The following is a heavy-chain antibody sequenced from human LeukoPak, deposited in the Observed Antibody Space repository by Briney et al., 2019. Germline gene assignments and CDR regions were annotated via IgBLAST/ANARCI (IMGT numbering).Heavy chain of an antibody. Sequence: PGGSLRLSCAASGFTFSSYAMSWVRQAPGKGLEWVSAISGSGGSTYYADSVKGRLTISRDNSKNTLYLQMNSLRAEDTAVYYCAKGADTYYDFWSGYYSDYWGQGTLVTVSS. D-gene: IGHD3-3*01. CDR2: ISGSGGST. J-gene: IGHJ4*02. V-gene: IGHV3-23*01. CDR1: GFTFSSYA. CDR3: AKGADTYYDFWSGYYSDY.